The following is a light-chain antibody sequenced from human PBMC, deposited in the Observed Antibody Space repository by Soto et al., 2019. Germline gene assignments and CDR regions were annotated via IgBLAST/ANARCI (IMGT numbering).Light chain of an antibody. J-gene: IGKJ5*01. V-gene: IGKV1-39*01. CDR2: AAS. CDR1: ESISRH. Sequence: DIQMTQSPSSLSASVGDRVTITCRASESISRHLNWYQQKPGKAPNLLIYAASSLQNGVPSRFSGSGSGTEFTLTISNLQPEDFATYYCQQSYSTLSITFGRGTRLEIK. CDR3: QQSYSTLSIT.